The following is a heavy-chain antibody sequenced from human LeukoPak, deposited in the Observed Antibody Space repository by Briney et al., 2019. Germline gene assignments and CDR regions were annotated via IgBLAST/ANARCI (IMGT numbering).Heavy chain of an antibody. CDR2: IYTSGST. CDR3: ARDPGGSGPVS. V-gene: IGHV4-61*02. J-gene: IGHJ5*02. D-gene: IGHD6-19*01. CDR1: GGSISSLNYH. Sequence: SETLSLTCTVSGGSISSLNYHWTWIRQPAGKGLELIGRIYTSGSTNYSPSFKSRVTISIDTSKNQFFLKLSSVTGADTAVYYCARDPGGSGPVSWGPGTLVTVSS.